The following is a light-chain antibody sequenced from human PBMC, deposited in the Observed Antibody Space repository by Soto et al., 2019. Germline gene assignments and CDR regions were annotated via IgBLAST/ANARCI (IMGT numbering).Light chain of an antibody. J-gene: IGLJ3*02. CDR1: SSDVGDYNY. CDR3: WSFEGSYTFGV. CDR2: DVS. V-gene: IGLV2-11*01. Sequence: QSALTQPRSVSGSPGQSVTISCTGTSSDVGDYNYVSWYQQYPGKAPKLVIYDVSKRPSGVPDRFSGSKSGNTASLTISGLQAEDEADYYCWSFEGSYTFGVFGGGTQLTVL.